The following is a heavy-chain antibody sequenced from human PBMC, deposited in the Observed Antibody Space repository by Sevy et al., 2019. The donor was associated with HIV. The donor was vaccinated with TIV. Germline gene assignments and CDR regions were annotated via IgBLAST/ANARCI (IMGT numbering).Heavy chain of an antibody. D-gene: IGHD3-22*01. CDR2: IYTGGST. CDR3: ARGSTYYYDDSGYSTRGDAFDI. CDR1: GFTVSSNY. V-gene: IGHV3-53*01. Sequence: GGSLRLSCAASGFTVSSNYMTWVRQAPGKGLEWVSVIYTGGSTYYAESVKGRFPISRDNSKNPVYLRMNSLRAEDTAVYYCARGSTYYYDDSGYSTRGDAFDIWGQGTMVTVSS. J-gene: IGHJ3*02.